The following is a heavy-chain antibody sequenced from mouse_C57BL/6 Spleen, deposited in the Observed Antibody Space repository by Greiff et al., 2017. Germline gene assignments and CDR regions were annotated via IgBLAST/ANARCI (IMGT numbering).Heavy chain of an antibody. Sequence: QVQLQQPGAELVRPGSSVKLSCKASGYTFTSYWMHWVKQRPIQGLEWIGNIDPSDSETPYNQKFKDQATLTVDKSSSTAYMQLSSLTSEDSAVYYCARLEGYGSSSHWYVDVWGTGTTVTVSS. CDR3: ARLEGYGSSSHWYVDV. CDR2: IDPSDSET. V-gene: IGHV1-52*01. D-gene: IGHD1-1*01. J-gene: IGHJ1*03. CDR1: GYTFTSYW.